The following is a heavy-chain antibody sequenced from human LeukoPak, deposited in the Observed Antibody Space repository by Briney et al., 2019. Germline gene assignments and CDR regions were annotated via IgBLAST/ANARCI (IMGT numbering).Heavy chain of an antibody. J-gene: IGHJ4*02. CDR1: GFTFSSYA. V-gene: IGHV3-30*04. Sequence: GGSLRLSCAASGFTFSSYAMHWARQAPGKGLEWVAVISYDGSNKYYADSVKGRFTISRDNSKNTLYLQMNSLRAEDTAVYYCAREWRNSESLTEYWGRGALVTVSS. CDR2: ISYDGSNK. CDR3: AREWRNSESLTEY. D-gene: IGHD1-26*01.